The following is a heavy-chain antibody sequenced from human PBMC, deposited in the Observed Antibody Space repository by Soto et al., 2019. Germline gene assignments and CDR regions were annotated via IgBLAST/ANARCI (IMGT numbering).Heavy chain of an antibody. D-gene: IGHD6-19*01. CDR1: GFTFSTYW. CDR3: VRGTNGWYGVDY. V-gene: IGHV3-74*01. Sequence: GGSLRLSCAASGFTFSTYWMHWVRQAPGKGLVWVSRINTDGSTTDYADSVKGRFTISRDNAKDTLYLQMNSPRAEDTAVYYCVRGTNGWYGVDYWGQGTLVTVSS. CDR2: INTDGSTT. J-gene: IGHJ4*02.